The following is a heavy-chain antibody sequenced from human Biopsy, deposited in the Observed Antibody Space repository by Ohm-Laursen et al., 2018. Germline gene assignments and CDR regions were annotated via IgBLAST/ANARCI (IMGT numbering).Heavy chain of an antibody. V-gene: IGHV1-2*02. J-gene: IGHJ3*01. CDR1: GYAVNDYF. D-gene: IGHD3-16*01. Sequence: ASVKVSCKGSGYAVNDYFLHWLRQAPGQGPEWMGWISPNSGGTNYAQKFQGMVTMTTDTSTSTVYLELRRLISDDTALYYCARDIMNRIAGLVARSDVFDVWGQGTLVTVSS. CDR3: ARDIMNRIAGLVARSDVFDV. CDR2: ISPNSGGT.